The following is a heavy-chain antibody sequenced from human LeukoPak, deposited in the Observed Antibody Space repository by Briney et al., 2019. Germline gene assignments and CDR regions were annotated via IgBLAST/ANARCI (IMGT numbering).Heavy chain of an antibody. J-gene: IGHJ5*02. D-gene: IGHD1-7*01. Sequence: SETLSLTCTVSGGSISSYYWSWIRQPPGKGLEWIGYIYYSGSTNYNPSLKSRVTISVDTSKNQFSLKLSSVTAADTAVYYRAGVVWNYWFDPWGQGTLVTVSS. CDR1: GGSISSYY. CDR2: IYYSGST. V-gene: IGHV4-59*01. CDR3: AGVVWNYWFDP.